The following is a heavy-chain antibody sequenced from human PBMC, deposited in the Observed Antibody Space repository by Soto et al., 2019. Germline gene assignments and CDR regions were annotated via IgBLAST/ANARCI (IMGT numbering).Heavy chain of an antibody. V-gene: IGHV4-30-4*01. Sequence: PSETLSLTCTVSGGSISSGDYYWSWIRQPPGKGLEWIGYIYYSGSTYYNPSLKSRVTISVDTSKNQFSLKLSSVTAADTAVYYCARDKHYYDSSGYYPAFDIWGQGTMVTVSS. CDR2: IYYSGST. J-gene: IGHJ3*02. CDR1: GGSISSGDYY. CDR3: ARDKHYYDSSGYYPAFDI. D-gene: IGHD3-22*01.